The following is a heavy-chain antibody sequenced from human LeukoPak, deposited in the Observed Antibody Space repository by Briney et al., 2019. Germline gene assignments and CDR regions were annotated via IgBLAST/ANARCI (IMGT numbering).Heavy chain of an antibody. CDR2: VDPEDGET. V-gene: IGHV1-69-2*01. Sequence: ASVKVSCKVSGYTFTDYYMHWVQQAPGKGLEWMGLVDPEDGETIYAEKFQGRVTITADTSTDTAYMELSSLRSEDTAVYCCATAPPSYDILTGPTKDYMDVWGKGTTVTVSS. CDR1: GYTFTDYY. D-gene: IGHD3-9*01. CDR3: ATAPPSYDILTGPTKDYMDV. J-gene: IGHJ6*03.